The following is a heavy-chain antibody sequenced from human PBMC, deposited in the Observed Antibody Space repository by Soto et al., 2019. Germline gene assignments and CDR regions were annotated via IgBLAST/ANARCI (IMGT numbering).Heavy chain of an antibody. CDR2: ISPDNGNT. V-gene: IGHV1-18*01. CDR3: ARALGYSGYAGMDV. D-gene: IGHD5-12*01. CDR1: GYTFTIYG. J-gene: IGHJ6*02. Sequence: ASVKVSCKASGYTFTIYGINCVRQDPGQGLEWMGWISPDNGNTNYAQKLQGRVTMTTDTSTSTAYMELRSLRSDDTAVYYCARALGYSGYAGMDVWGQGTTVTVSS.